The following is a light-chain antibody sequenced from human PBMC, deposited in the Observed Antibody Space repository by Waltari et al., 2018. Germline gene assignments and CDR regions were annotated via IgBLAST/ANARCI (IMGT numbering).Light chain of an antibody. J-gene: IGLJ2*01. V-gene: IGLV1-36*01. CDR2: ADD. Sequence: QSVLTQTPSVSEAPRQRVTISCSGSRSNIGNNAVNWYQQVPGKAPKLLVFADDLLPSGVSDRFSGSKSGTSASLAISGLRSEDEGVDVCAAWDDSLKGVLFGGGTKLTVL. CDR3: AAWDDSLKGVL. CDR1: RSNIGNNA.